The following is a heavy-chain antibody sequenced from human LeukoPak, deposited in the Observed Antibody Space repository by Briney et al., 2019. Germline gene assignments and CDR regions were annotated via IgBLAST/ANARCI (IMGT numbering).Heavy chain of an antibody. CDR2: ISSSGSTI. V-gene: IGHV3-48*01. CDR1: GFTFSSYS. D-gene: IGHD5-18*01. J-gene: IGHJ3*02. CDR3: AKDKGPGKMVSYAFDI. Sequence: GGSLRLSCAASGFTFSSYSMNWVRQAPGKGLEWVSYISSSGSTIYHADSVKGRFTISRDNSKNTLYLQMNSLRAEDTAVYYCAKDKGPGKMVSYAFDIWGQGTMVTVSS.